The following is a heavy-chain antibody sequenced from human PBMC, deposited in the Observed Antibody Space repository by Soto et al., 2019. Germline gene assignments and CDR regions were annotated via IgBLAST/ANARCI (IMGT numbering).Heavy chain of an antibody. J-gene: IGHJ4*02. V-gene: IGHV4-31*03. CDR3: ARADRFGVRDSSGTRLYYFDY. Sequence: QVQLQESGPGLVKPSQTLSLTCTVSGGSISSGGYYWSWIRQHPGKGLEWIGYIYYSGSTYYNPSLKSRVTISVDTSKNQFSLKLSSVTAADTAVYYCARADRFGVRDSSGTRLYYFDYWGQGTLVTVSS. D-gene: IGHD3-22*01. CDR2: IYYSGST. CDR1: GGSISSGGYY.